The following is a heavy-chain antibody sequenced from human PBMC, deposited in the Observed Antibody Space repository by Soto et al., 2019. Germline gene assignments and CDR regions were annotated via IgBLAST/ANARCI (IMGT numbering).Heavy chain of an antibody. J-gene: IGHJ4*02. CDR2: IIPMFDTT. CDR3: TRHRGYSSGYWGQDF. CDR1: GGAFGSYA. D-gene: IGHD5-12*01. Sequence: QVQLVQSGAEVKKPGSSVKVSCKASGGAFGSYAINWVRQAPGQGLEWMGGIIPMFDTTNYAQRFQGRVTVTADESTSTVYLELPRLKSEDTAMYYCTRHRGYSSGYWGQDFWGQGTLVTVSS. V-gene: IGHV1-69*01.